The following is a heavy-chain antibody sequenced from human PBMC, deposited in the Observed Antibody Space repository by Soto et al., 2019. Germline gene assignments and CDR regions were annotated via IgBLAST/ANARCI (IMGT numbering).Heavy chain of an antibody. CDR2: IDWDDDK. CDR1: GFSLSTSGMC. V-gene: IGHV2-70*20. D-gene: IGHD5-12*01. J-gene: IGHJ5*02. CDR3: ARTMANSRFDP. Sequence: SGPTLVNPTHTLKVSCDFSGFSLSTSGMCVTWVRQPPGKALEWLALIDWDDDKFHSSSLEARLTLAKETSSDRVVLTMTDVGPPDTATYYCARTMANSRFDPWAQGLLVTVXS.